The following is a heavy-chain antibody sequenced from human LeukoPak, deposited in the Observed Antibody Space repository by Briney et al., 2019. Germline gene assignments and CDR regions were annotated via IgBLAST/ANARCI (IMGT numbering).Heavy chain of an antibody. D-gene: IGHD3-22*01. CDR1: GFTFSSYA. CDR2: ISTSGGST. V-gene: IGHV3-23*01. CDR3: AIMHRYYDGSGYWVQ. Sequence: PWGSLRLSCAASGFTFSSYAMSWVRQAPGKGLEWVSGISTSGGSTSYADSVRGRFTISRDNPRNTLYMQMNSLRAEDTAVYYCAIMHRYYDGSGYWVQWGQGTLVTVSS. J-gene: IGHJ4*02.